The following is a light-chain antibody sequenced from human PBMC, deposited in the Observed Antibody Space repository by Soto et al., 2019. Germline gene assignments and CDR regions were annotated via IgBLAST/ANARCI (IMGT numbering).Light chain of an antibody. CDR3: QQYYNTPSIT. Sequence: DLVLTQSPDSLPVSLGERATINCKSSQSVLYSSNNKNYLAWYQQKPGQPPKLLIYWASTRESGVPDRFSGSGSGTDFTLTISSLQAEDVAVYYCQQYYNTPSITFCQGTRLEI. V-gene: IGKV4-1*01. CDR2: WAS. CDR1: QSVLYSSNNKNY. J-gene: IGKJ5*01.